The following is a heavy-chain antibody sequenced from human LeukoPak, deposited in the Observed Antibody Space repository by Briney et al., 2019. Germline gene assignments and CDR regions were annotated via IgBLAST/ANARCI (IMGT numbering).Heavy chain of an antibody. D-gene: IGHD6-19*01. J-gene: IGHJ4*02. V-gene: IGHV3-23*01. Sequence: GGSLRLSCAASGFTFSSYAMSWVRQAPGKGLEWVSAISGSGGSTYYADSVKGRFTISRDNSKNTLYLQMNSLRAEDTAVYYCAEVSEEGAYSSGWYVEGYYFDYWGQGTLVTVSS. CDR3: AEVSEEGAYSSGWYVEGYYFDY. CDR1: GFTFSSYA. CDR2: ISGSGGST.